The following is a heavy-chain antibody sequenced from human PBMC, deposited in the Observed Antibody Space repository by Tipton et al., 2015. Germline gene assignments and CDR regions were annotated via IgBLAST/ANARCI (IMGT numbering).Heavy chain of an antibody. J-gene: IGHJ4*02. Sequence: GLVKPSETLSLTCSVSSDSISKYYWSWIRQPPGKELEWIGYIQYSGSTNYNPSLKSRVTISVDTSKTQFSLKMSSVTASDTAVYYCARTYDFTAYSPVGCWGQGTLVTVSS. CDR1: SDSISKYY. CDR2: IQYSGST. CDR3: ARTYDFTAYSPVGC. D-gene: IGHD3-3*01. V-gene: IGHV4-59*01.